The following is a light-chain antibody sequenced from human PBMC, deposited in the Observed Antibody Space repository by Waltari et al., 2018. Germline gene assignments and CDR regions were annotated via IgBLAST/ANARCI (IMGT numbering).Light chain of an antibody. CDR1: SSDFGTYKR. J-gene: IGLJ2*01. Sequence: QSALTQPASVSGSPGQSITISCTETSSDFGTYKRVPWYQQHPGKAPKLMIYAVSKRPSGVSDRFSGSKSGDMASLTISGLQPEDEAEYFCSSYAGSSKGVFGGGTKVTVL. CDR2: AVS. CDR3: SSYAGSSKGV. V-gene: IGLV2-23*02.